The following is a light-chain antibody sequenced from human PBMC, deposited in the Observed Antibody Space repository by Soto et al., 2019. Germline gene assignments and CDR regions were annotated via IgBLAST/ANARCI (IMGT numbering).Light chain of an antibody. CDR2: KAS. CDR3: QQYNKWPLT. J-gene: IGKJ1*01. CDR1: QSFGRW. V-gene: IGKV1-5*03. Sequence: DIRMTQSPSTLSASVGDRVSITCRASQSFGRWLAWYQQKPGKAPKLLIYKASILQSGVPSRFSGSGSGTEFTLTISSLQSEDFTVYYCQQYNKWPLTFGQGTKVDIK.